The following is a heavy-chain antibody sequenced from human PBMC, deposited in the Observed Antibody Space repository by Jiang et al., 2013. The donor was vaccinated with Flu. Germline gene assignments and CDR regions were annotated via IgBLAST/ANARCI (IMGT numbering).Heavy chain of an antibody. D-gene: IGHD3-9*01. CDR1: DSPFMIML. CDR3: SRTYDVLTDTTYYSYGMDV. V-gene: IGHV3-49*03. CDR2: IRSRPYGGTT. Sequence: QLLESGGGLVQPRXVPETXPVQLLDSPFMIMLLPGFCQAPGKGLEWVGFIRSRPYGGTTEYAASVRDRFTISRDDSKSIAYLQMNGLKTEDTAVYYCSRTYDVLTDTTYYSYGMDVWGQGTTVAVSS. J-gene: IGHJ6*02.